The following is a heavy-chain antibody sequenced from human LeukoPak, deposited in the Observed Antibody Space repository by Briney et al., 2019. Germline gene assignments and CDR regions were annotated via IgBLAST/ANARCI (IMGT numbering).Heavy chain of an antibody. D-gene: IGHD3-22*01. CDR3: ARRDSSGYYSPAEYFQH. CDR2: INHSGST. J-gene: IGHJ1*01. Sequence: SETLSLTCAVYGGSFSGYYWSWIRQPPGKGLEWIGEINHSGSTNYNPSLKSRVTISVDTSKNQFSLKLSSVTAADTAVYYCARRDSSGYYSPAEYFQHWGQGTLVTVSP. CDR1: GGSFSGYY. V-gene: IGHV4-34*01.